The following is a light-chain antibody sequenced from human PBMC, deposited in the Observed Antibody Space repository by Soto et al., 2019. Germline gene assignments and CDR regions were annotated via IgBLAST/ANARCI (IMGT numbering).Light chain of an antibody. CDR3: QHFYKWPVT. CDR2: YAS. V-gene: IGKV3-15*01. Sequence: VVLTQSPATLSVSPGETATFSCRASHNIGNNLAWYQHKPGQAPRLLISYASSGATGIPGRFSGSGSGTEFALTISSLQSEDSAVYYCQHFYKWPVTFGGGTKVEL. J-gene: IGKJ4*01. CDR1: HNIGNN.